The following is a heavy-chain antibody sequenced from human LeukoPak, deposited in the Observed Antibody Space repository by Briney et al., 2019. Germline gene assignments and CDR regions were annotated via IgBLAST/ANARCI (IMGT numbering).Heavy chain of an antibody. V-gene: IGHV1-46*01. Sequence: GASVKVSCKASGYTFTNYYMYWVRQAPGQGLEWMGIINPSGGSTSYTQKFQGRVTMTRDTSTSTVYMELSSLRSEDTAVYYCARSDGAVGGDFWGQGTLVTVSS. J-gene: IGHJ4*02. CDR1: GYTFTNYY. D-gene: IGHD1-26*01. CDR2: INPSGGST. CDR3: ARSDGAVGGDF.